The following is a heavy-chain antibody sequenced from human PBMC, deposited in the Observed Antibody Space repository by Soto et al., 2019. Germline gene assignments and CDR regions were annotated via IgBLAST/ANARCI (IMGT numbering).Heavy chain of an antibody. D-gene: IGHD2-15*01. J-gene: IGHJ6*03. V-gene: IGHV3-66*01. CDR3: ARVVVVAATPCYMDV. CDR2: IYSGGST. Sequence: EVQLVESGGGLVQPGGSLRLSCAASGFTVSSNYMSWVRQAPGTGLEWDSVIYSGGSTYYADSVKGRFTISRDNSKNTLYLQMNSLRAEDTAVYYCARVVVVAATPCYMDVWGKGTTVTVSS. CDR1: GFTVSSNY.